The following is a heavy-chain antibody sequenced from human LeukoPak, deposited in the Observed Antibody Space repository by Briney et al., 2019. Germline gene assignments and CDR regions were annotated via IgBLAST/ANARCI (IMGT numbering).Heavy chain of an antibody. CDR2: IRGHNGNT. V-gene: IGHV1-18*01. J-gene: IGHJ4*02. CDR3: ARDYRTGFDY. Sequence: ASVKVSCKASGYTFTTYGISWVRQAPGQGLEWMGWIRGHNGNTEYAQKFQGRVTMTTDTSTSTAYMELRSLRSDDTAVYYCARDYRTGFDYWGQGTLVTVSS. D-gene: IGHD7-27*01. CDR1: GYTFTTYG.